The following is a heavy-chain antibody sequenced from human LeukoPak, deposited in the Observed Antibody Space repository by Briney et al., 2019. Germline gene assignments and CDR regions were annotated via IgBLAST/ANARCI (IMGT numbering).Heavy chain of an antibody. V-gene: IGHV3-48*03. CDR1: GFTFSSYE. CDR2: ISGSGSAI. CDR3: ARQYYYDTSGYDAFDI. J-gene: IGHJ3*02. Sequence: GGSLRLSCAASGFTFSSYEMNWVRQAPGKGLEWVSYISGSGSAIYYADSVRGRFTISRDNAKNSLCLQMNSLRAEDTAVYYCARQYYYDTSGYDAFDIWGQGTMVTVSS. D-gene: IGHD3-22*01.